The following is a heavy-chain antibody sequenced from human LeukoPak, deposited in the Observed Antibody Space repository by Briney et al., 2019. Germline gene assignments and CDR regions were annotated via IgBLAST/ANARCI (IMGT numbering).Heavy chain of an antibody. V-gene: IGHV5-51*01. D-gene: IGHD3-22*01. CDR2: IYPSDSET. CDR3: ARVGGDRSGLGDL. J-gene: IGHJ5*02. CDR1: GYSFTNSW. Sequence: GESLRISCQGFGYSFTNSWIGWVRQKSGKGLEWMGLIYPSDSETRYSPSFEGQVTFEADRSTSTAYLHWSSLKTSDAGTYYCARVGGDRSGLGDLWGQGTLVTVSS.